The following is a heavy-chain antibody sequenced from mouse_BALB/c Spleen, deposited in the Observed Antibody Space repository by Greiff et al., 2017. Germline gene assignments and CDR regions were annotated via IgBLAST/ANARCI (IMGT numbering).Heavy chain of an antibody. CDR1: GYTFTDYN. D-gene: IGHD2-2*01. J-gene: IGHJ4*01. Sequence: EVKLMESGPELVKPGASVKIPCKASGYTFTDYNMDWVKQSHGKSLEWIGDINPNNGGTIYNQKFKGKATLTADKSSSTAYMQLSSLASEDSAVYYCARDYGYDDYAMDYWGQGTSVTVSS. V-gene: IGHV1-18*01. CDR3: ARDYGYDDYAMDY. CDR2: INPNNGGT.